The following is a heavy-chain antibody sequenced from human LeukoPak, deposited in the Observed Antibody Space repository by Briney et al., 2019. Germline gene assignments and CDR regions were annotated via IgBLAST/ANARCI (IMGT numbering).Heavy chain of an antibody. V-gene: IGHV5-51*01. J-gene: IGHJ4*02. D-gene: IGHD1-14*01. CDR2: IHPGDSDT. CDR3: AGLSHRYFDY. CDR1: GYSFTSYW. Sequence: GESLKISCKGAGYSFTSYWIGWVRQMPGKDLEWMGIIHPGDSDTRYSPSFQGQVTISVDKSVSTAYLQWSSLKASDTAMYYCAGLSHRYFDYWGQGTLVTVSS.